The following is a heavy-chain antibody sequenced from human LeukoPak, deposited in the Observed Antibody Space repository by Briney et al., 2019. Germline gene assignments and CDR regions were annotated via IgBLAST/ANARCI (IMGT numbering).Heavy chain of an antibody. J-gene: IGHJ3*02. D-gene: IGHD3-3*01. V-gene: IGHV1-69*05. Sequence: ASVKVSCKASGGTFSSYAISWVRQAPGQGLEWMGGIIPIFGTANYAQKFQGRVTITTDESTSTAYMELSSLRSEDTAVYYCARRQYYDFSSGYPLYPPGVFDIWGQGTMVTVSS. CDR3: ARRQYYDFSSGYPLYPPGVFDI. CDR1: GGTFSSYA. CDR2: IIPIFGTA.